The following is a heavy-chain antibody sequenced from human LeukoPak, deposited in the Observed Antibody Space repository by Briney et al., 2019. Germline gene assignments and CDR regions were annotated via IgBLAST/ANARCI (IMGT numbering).Heavy chain of an antibody. D-gene: IGHD3-10*01. CDR3: ARVVEDYYGFEWWFDP. CDR2: ISAYNGNT. Sequence: ASVKVSCKASGYTFTSYGISWVRQAPGQGLEWMGWISAYNGNTNYAQKLQGRVTMTTDTSMSTAYMELRSLRSDDTAVYYCARVVEDYYGFEWWFDPWGQGTLVTVSS. J-gene: IGHJ5*02. CDR1: GYTFTSYG. V-gene: IGHV1-18*01.